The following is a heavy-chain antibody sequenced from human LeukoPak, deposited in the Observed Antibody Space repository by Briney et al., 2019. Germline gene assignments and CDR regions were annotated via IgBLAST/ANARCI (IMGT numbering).Heavy chain of an antibody. D-gene: IGHD6-19*01. J-gene: IGHJ3*02. CDR1: GGSISSSSYY. CDR3: ARLSGWLTLVAFDI. Sequence: SETLSLTCTVSGGSISSSSYYWGWIRQPPGKGLEWIGSIYYSGSTYYNPSLKSRVTISVDTSKNQFSLKLSSVTAADTAVYYCARLSGWLTLVAFDIWGQGTMVTVSS. V-gene: IGHV4-39*07. CDR2: IYYSGST.